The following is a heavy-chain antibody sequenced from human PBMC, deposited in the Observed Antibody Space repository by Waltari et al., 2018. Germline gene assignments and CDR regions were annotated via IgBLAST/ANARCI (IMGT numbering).Heavy chain of an antibody. CDR3: ARDWGYDSSAEGGMDV. Sequence: EVQLVESGGGLVKPGGSLRLSCAASGFTFSSYSMNWVRQAPGKGLEWVSSISSISSYIYYADSVKCRFTISRDNAKNSLYLQMNSLRAEDTAVYYCARDWGYDSSAEGGMDVWGQGTTVTVSS. J-gene: IGHJ6*02. D-gene: IGHD3-22*01. V-gene: IGHV3-21*01. CDR2: ISSISSYI. CDR1: GFTFSSYS.